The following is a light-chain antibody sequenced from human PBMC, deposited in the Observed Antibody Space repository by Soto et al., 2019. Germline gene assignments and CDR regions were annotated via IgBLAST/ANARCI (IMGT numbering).Light chain of an antibody. V-gene: IGKV3D-20*02. J-gene: IGKJ1*01. CDR1: QSISSNY. CDR3: LQDYNYPRT. Sequence: EIVLTQSPATLSLSPGERATLSCRASQSISSNYLAWYQQKPGQAPRLLIYDASSRAPDIPDRFSGSASGTDFTLTISSLQPEDFATYYCLQDYNYPRTFGQGTKVDIK. CDR2: DAS.